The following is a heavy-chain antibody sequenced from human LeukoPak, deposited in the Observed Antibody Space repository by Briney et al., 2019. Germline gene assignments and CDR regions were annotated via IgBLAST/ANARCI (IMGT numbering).Heavy chain of an antibody. CDR1: GYTFTSYD. Sequence: ASVKVSCKASGYTFTSYDINWVRQATGQGLEWMGWMNPNSGNTGYAQKFQGRVTITTDESTSTAYMELSSLRSEDTAVYYCATGTSYSSSWYRFDYWGQGTLVTVSS. CDR3: ATGTSYSSSWYRFDY. J-gene: IGHJ4*02. CDR2: MNPNSGNT. D-gene: IGHD6-13*01. V-gene: IGHV1-8*03.